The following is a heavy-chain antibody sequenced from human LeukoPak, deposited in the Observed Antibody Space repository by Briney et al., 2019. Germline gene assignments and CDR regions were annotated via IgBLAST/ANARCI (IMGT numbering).Heavy chain of an antibody. CDR1: GGSISSYY. D-gene: IGHD6-19*01. J-gene: IGHJ4*02. Sequence: SETLSLTCTVSGGSISSYYWSWIRQPPGKGLEWIGYIYYSGSTYYNPSLKSRVTVSVDTSKNQFSLKLRSVTAADTAVYYCARGISSGWSYYFDYWAREPWSPSPQ. V-gene: IGHV4-59*01. CDR2: IYYSGST. CDR3: ARGISSGWSYYFDY.